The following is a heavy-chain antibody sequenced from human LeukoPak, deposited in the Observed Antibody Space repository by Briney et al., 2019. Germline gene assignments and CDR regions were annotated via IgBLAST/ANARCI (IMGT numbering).Heavy chain of an antibody. V-gene: IGHV3-49*03. D-gene: IGHD6-13*01. CDR2: IRSKAYGGTT. Sequence: GGSLRLSCTASGFTFGDYAMSWFRQAPGKGLEWVGFIRSKAYGGTTEYAASVKGRFTISRDDSKSIAYLQMNSLRAEDTAVYYCARDAPGAADPIGWFDPWGQGTLVTVSS. CDR3: ARDAPGAADPIGWFDP. J-gene: IGHJ5*02. CDR1: GFTFGDYA.